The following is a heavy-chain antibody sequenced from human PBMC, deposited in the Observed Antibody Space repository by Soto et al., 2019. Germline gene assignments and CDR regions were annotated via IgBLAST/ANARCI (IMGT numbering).Heavy chain of an antibody. CDR3: ATLGSSSWSPHYYFDY. V-gene: IGHV3-23*01. J-gene: IGHJ4*02. Sequence: GGSLRLSCAASGFTFNNYAMGWVRQTPGKGLEWFSAITGSGSDTYYADSVKGRFTISRDNSKNTLSLQMNSLRAEDTAVYYCATLGSSSWSPHYYFDYWGQGTLVTVSS. CDR1: GFTFNNYA. CDR2: ITGSGSDT. D-gene: IGHD2-2*01.